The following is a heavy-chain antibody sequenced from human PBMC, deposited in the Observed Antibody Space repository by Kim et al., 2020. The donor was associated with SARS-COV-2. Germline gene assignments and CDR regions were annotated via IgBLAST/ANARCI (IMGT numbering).Heavy chain of an antibody. CDR3: ARSRWPEDR. D-gene: IGHD2-15*01. Sequence: GGSLRLSCTASGFTFSDFYMSWVRQAPGKGLEWVANINQDGSAQYYVASVKGRFTISRDNAQNSVFLQMNSLRAEDTAVYWCARSRWPEDRWGQGTLVTVPS. CDR1: GFTFSDFY. J-gene: IGHJ5*02. V-gene: IGHV3-7*03. CDR2: INQDGSAQ.